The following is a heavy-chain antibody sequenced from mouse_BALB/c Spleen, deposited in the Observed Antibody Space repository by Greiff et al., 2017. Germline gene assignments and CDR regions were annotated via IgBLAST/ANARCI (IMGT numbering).Heavy chain of an antibody. CDR1: GFTFSSYY. CDR2: INSNGGST. D-gene: IGHD4-1*01. Sequence: EVMLVESGGGLVKLGGSLKLSCAASGFTFSSYYMSWVRQTPEKRLELVAAINSNGGSTYYPDTVKGRFTISRDNAKNTLYLQMSSLKSEDTALYCCARHKGLTGPVAYWGEGALGTVSA. J-gene: IGHJ3*01. V-gene: IGHV5-6-2*01. CDR3: ARHKGLTGPVAY.